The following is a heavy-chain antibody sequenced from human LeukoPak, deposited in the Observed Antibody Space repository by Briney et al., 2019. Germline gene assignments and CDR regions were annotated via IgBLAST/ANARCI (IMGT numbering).Heavy chain of an antibody. Sequence: PSETLSLTCTVSGGSISSSSYYWGWIRQPPGKGLEWIGSIYYSGSTYYNPSLKSRVTISVDTSKNQFSLKLSSVTAADTAVYYCARGAAAGNCFDYWGQGTLVTVSS. CDR3: ARGAAAGNCFDY. J-gene: IGHJ4*02. V-gene: IGHV4-39*01. D-gene: IGHD6-13*01. CDR1: GGSISSSSYY. CDR2: IYYSGST.